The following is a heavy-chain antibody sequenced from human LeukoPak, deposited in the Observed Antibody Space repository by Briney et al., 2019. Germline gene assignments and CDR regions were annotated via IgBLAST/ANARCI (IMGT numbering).Heavy chain of an antibody. CDR2: MNPNSGNT. CDR3: ARVITMVRGDPALNWFDP. Sequence: GASVKVSCKASGYTFTSYDINWVRQATGQGLEWMGWMNPNSGNTGYAQKFQGRVTMTRDTSISTAYMELSRLRSDDTAVYYCARVITMVRGDPALNWFDPWGQGTLVTVSS. V-gene: IGHV1-8*01. J-gene: IGHJ5*02. D-gene: IGHD3-10*01. CDR1: GYTFTSYD.